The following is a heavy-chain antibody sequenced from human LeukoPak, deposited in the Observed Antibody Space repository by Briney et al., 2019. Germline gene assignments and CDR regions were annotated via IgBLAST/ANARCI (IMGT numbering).Heavy chain of an antibody. V-gene: IGHV4-34*01. CDR2: INHSGST. CDR1: GGSFSGYY. D-gene: IGHD3-22*01. Sequence: SETLSLTCAVYGGSFSGYYWSWIRQPPGKGLEWIGEINHSGSTNYNPSLKSRVTISVDTSKNQFSLKLSSVTAADTAVYYCARHPYYYDSSGYRLVPPDYWGQGTLVTVSS. J-gene: IGHJ4*02. CDR3: ARHPYYYDSSGYRLVPPDY.